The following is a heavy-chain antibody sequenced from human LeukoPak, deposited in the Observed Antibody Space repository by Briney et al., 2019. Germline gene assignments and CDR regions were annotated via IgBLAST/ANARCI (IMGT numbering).Heavy chain of an antibody. CDR1: GYSFTSHY. CDR3: ARDNSVGDIAWWFDP. J-gene: IGHJ5*02. D-gene: IGHD3-16*02. V-gene: IGHV1-46*01. Sequence: ASVKVSFKASGYSFTSHYMHWVRQAPGQGLEWMGLINPSGSSTLYAQKFQGRVTMNRDMSTTTDYMELTSLRSEYTAVYYCARDNSVGDIAWWFDPWGQGTLVTVSS. CDR2: INPSGSST.